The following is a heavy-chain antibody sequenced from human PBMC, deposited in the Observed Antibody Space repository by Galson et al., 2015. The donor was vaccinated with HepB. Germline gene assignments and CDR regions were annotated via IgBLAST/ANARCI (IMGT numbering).Heavy chain of an antibody. D-gene: IGHD3-22*01. CDR2: ISSSSSTI. V-gene: IGHV3-48*02. CDR3: ARDPSSSGYYTYTIQGYFDY. Sequence: SLRLSCAASGFTFSSYSMNWVRQAPGKGLEWVSYISSSSSTIYYADSVKGRFTISRDNAKNSLYLQMNSLRDEDTAVYYCARDPSSSGYYTYTIQGYFDYWGQGTLVTVSS. J-gene: IGHJ4*02. CDR1: GFTFSSYS.